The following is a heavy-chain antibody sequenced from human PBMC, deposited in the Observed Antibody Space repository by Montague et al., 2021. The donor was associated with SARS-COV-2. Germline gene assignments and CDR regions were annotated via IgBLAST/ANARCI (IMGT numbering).Heavy chain of an antibody. CDR3: ASAPRYSFGFWAY. Sequence: SETLSLTCIVYGASSSNYYWSWIRQSPGKGLEWVGEINHSGYTDCNPSLESRLTISLDSSKKQFSLKMTSVTAADTAIYYCASAPRYSFGFWAYWGQGTLVSVSS. CDR2: INHSGYT. V-gene: IGHV4-34*01. CDR1: GASSSNYY. J-gene: IGHJ4*02. D-gene: IGHD5-12*01.